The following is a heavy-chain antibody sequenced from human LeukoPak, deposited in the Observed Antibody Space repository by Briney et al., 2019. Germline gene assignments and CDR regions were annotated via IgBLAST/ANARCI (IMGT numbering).Heavy chain of an antibody. V-gene: IGHV3-33*01. CDR2: IWYDGSNK. CDR3: ARDRGTNIVTAGLRPGYIDC. J-gene: IGHJ4*02. Sequence: PGGSLRLSCAAAGFTFNTYGMPWLRQAPGKGLEWVALIWYDGSNKYYADSVKGRFTISRDNSRDTLFLQMNSLRVEDSAVYYCARDRGTNIVTAGLRPGYIDCWGQGTLVTVSS. CDR1: GFTFNTYG. D-gene: IGHD2-21*02.